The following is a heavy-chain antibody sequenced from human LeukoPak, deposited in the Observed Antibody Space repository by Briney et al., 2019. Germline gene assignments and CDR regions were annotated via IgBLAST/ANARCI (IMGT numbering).Heavy chain of an antibody. D-gene: IGHD6-19*01. V-gene: IGHV1-8*01. J-gene: IGHJ4*02. Sequence: ASVKVSCKASGDTFTSYDINWLRQATGQGLEWMGWMNPNSGNTGYAQKFQGRVTMTRNTSISTAYMELSSLRSEDTAVYYCARGDVRSGWYCGEYYFDYWGQGTLVTVSS. CDR2: MNPNSGNT. CDR1: GDTFTSYD. CDR3: ARGDVRSGWYCGEYYFDY.